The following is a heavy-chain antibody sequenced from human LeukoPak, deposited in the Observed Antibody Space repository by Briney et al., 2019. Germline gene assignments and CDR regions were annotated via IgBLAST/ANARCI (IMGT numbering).Heavy chain of an antibody. CDR2: INHSGST. CDR3: ARVPPPSSAYYFDY. J-gene: IGHJ4*02. CDR1: GGSFSGYY. Sequence: SETLSLTCAVYGGSFSGYYWSWIRQPPGKGLEWIGEINHSGSTNYNPSLKSRVTISVDTSKNQFSLKLSSVTDADTAVYYCARVPPPSSAYYFDYWGQGTLVTVSS. V-gene: IGHV4-34*01.